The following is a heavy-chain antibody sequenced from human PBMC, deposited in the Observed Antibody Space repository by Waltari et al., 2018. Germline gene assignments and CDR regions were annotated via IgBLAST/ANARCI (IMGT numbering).Heavy chain of an antibody. J-gene: IGHJ3*02. CDR1: GFTFSSYA. V-gene: IGHV3-23*01. CDR2: ISGSGGST. Sequence: EVQLLESGGGLVQPGGSLRLSCAASGFTFSSYAMSWVRQAPGKGLEWVSAISGSGGSTYYADSGKGRFTISRDNSKNTLYLKMNSLRAEDTAVYYCAKDLREYSSFDDAFDIWGQGTMVIVSS. CDR3: AKDLREYSSFDDAFDI. D-gene: IGHD6-6*01.